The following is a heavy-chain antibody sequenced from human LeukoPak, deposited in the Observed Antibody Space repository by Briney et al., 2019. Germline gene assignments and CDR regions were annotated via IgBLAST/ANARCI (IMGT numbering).Heavy chain of an antibody. Sequence: SETLSLTCTVSGGSISSSSYYWGCIRQPPGKGLEWIGSIYYSGSTYYNPSLKSRVTISVDTSKNQFSLKLSSVTAADTAVYYCARQLGYCSSTSCYADKVDYWGQGTLVTVSS. CDR2: IYYSGST. V-gene: IGHV4-39*01. CDR3: ARQLGYCSSTSCYADKVDY. J-gene: IGHJ4*02. CDR1: GGSISSSSYY. D-gene: IGHD2-2*01.